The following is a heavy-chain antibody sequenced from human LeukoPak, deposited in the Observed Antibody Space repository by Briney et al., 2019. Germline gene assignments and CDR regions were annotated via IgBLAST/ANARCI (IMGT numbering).Heavy chain of an antibody. V-gene: IGHV4-59*01. CDR2: IYYSGST. Sequence: PSETLSLTCTVSGGSISSYYWSWIRQPPGKGLEWIGYIYYSGSTNYNPSLKSRVTISVDTSKNQFSLKLSSVTAADTAVYYCARDFHDFWSGPLYNLFDPWGQGTLVTVSS. D-gene: IGHD3-3*01. CDR1: GGSISSYY. CDR3: ARDFHDFWSGPLYNLFDP. J-gene: IGHJ5*02.